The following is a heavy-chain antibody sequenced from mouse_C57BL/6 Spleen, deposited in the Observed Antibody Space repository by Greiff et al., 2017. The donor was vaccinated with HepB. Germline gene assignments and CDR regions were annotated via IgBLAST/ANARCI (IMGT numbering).Heavy chain of an antibody. CDR3: ARRDGTNYEDYFDH. D-gene: IGHD1-1*01. CDR2: ISDGGSYT. J-gene: IGHJ2*01. CDR1: GFTFSSYA. Sequence: EVQGVESGGDLVKPGGSLKLSCAASGFTFSSYAMSWVRQTPEKRLEWVATISDGGSYTYYPDNVKGRFTISRENAKNNLYLQMSHLKSEDTAMYYCARRDGTNYEDYFDHWGQGTTLTVSS. V-gene: IGHV5-4*01.